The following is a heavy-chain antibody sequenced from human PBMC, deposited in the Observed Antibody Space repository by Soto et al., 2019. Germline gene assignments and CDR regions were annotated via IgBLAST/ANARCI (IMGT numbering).Heavy chain of an antibody. Sequence: QVQLVQSGAEVKKPGASVKVSCKASGYTFTSYDINWVRQATGQGLEWMGWMNPNSGNTGYAQKFQVRGTMTRNTSRSTAYMELSSLRSEDTAVYYCARGRSVVDLFDIWGQGTMVTVSS. J-gene: IGHJ3*02. V-gene: IGHV1-8*01. CDR3: ARGRSVVDLFDI. CDR1: GYTFTSYD. CDR2: MNPNSGNT. D-gene: IGHD2-15*01.